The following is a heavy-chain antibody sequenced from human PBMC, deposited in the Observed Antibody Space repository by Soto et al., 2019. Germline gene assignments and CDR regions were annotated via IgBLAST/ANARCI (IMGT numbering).Heavy chain of an antibody. CDR3: AKVGGDIVATSHLIDY. CDR1: AFTCSGYI. CDR2: ITGSSATI. D-gene: IGHD5-12*01. Sequence: GGFLRLSCAASAFTCSGYIMTWVRQAPGKGLEWVSYITGSSATIYYADSVKGRFTISGDNAKNTLYLQMNSLRAEDTAVYYCAKVGGDIVATSHLIDYWGQGTLVTVSP. V-gene: IGHV3-48*01. J-gene: IGHJ4*02.